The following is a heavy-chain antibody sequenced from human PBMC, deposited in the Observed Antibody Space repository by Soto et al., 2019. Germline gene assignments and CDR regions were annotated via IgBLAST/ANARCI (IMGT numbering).Heavy chain of an antibody. CDR2: ISGSGGST. V-gene: IGHV3-23*01. J-gene: IGHJ4*02. Sequence: RLSCAASGFTFSSYAMSWVRQAPGKGLEWVSAISGSGGSTYYADSVKGRFTIPRDNSKNTLYLQMNSLRAEDTAVYYCAKGLYDDTYFDYWGQGTLVTVSS. CDR3: AKGLYDDTYFDY. D-gene: IGHD3-16*01. CDR1: GFTFSSYA.